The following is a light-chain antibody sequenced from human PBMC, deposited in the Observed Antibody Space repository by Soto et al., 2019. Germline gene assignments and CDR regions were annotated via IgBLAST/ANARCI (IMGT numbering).Light chain of an antibody. Sequence: DIQITQSPSTLSASVGDIFTITCLASQSISSWLAWYQQKPGKAPKLLIYDASNLESGVPSRFSGSGSGTEFTLTISSLQPDDFATYYCQHYNSYSEAFGQGTKVDIK. CDR2: DAS. J-gene: IGKJ1*01. V-gene: IGKV1-5*01. CDR1: QSISSW. CDR3: QHYNSYSEA.